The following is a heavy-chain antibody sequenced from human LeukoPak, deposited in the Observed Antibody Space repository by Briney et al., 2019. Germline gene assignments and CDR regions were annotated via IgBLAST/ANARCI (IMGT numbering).Heavy chain of an antibody. Sequence: WGSLTLSCAASGFTFSSNGLHWVRHGQGKGLERVAVISYDGSNKSYADSVKGRFTISRDNSKNTLYLQINSPRAEDTAVYDCAKLGGNSSGWHDYGGQGTLVPVTS. J-gene: IGHJ4*02. D-gene: IGHD6-19*01. CDR2: ISYDGSNK. CDR1: GFTFSSNG. CDR3: AKLGGNSSGWHDY. V-gene: IGHV3-30*18.